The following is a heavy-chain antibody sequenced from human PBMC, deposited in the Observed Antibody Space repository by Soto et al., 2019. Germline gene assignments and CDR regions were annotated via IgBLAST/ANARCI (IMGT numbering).Heavy chain of an antibody. J-gene: IGHJ4*02. CDR3: ARDHGAARPFDY. V-gene: IGHV1-18*01. CDR1: GYTFTSYG. CDR2: ISAYNGNT. Sequence: GPSVKGSCKASGYTFTSYGISWVRQAPGQGLEWMGWISAYNGNTNYAQKLQGRVTMTTDTSTSTAYMELRSLRSDDTAVYYCARDHGAARPFDYWGQGILVTVS. D-gene: IGHD6-6*01.